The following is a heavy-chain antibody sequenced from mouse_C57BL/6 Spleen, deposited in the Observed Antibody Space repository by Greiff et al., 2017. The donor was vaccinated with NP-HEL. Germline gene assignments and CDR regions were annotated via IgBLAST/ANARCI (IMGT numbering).Heavy chain of an antibody. D-gene: IGHD2-2*01. Sequence: EVQGVESGGGLVKPGGSLKLSCAASGFTFSSYAMSWVRQTPEKRLEWVATISDGGSYTYYPDNVKGRFTISRDNAKNNLYLQMSHLKSEDTAMYYCARGRGAGYPFAYWGQGTLVTVSA. CDR2: ISDGGSYT. V-gene: IGHV5-4*01. CDR1: GFTFSSYA. J-gene: IGHJ3*01. CDR3: ARGRGAGYPFAY.